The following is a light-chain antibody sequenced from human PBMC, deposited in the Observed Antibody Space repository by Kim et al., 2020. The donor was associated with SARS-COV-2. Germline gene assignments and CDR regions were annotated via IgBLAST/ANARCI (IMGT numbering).Light chain of an antibody. J-gene: IGLJ2*01. V-gene: IGLV3-1*01. CDR2: QDS. CDR1: KLGDKY. Sequence: SGSPGQEASITCSGDKLGDKYACWYQQKPGQSPVLVIYQDSKRPSGIPERFSGSNSGNTATLTISGTQAMDEADYYCQAWDSSTVVFGGGTQLTVL. CDR3: QAWDSSTVV.